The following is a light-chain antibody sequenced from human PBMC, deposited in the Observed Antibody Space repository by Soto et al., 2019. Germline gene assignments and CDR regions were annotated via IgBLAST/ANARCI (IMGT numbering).Light chain of an antibody. J-gene: IGLJ3*02. Sequence: QSVLTQPPSVSGAPGQRVTISCTGSSSNLGADYDVHWYQQFPGTAPKLLIYGNNNRPSGVPDRFSGSKSGTSASLAITGLQVEDEADYYCQSYDNSLSGYWVFGGGTRSPS. V-gene: IGLV1-40*01. CDR1: SSNLGADYD. CDR3: QSYDNSLSGYWV. CDR2: GNN.